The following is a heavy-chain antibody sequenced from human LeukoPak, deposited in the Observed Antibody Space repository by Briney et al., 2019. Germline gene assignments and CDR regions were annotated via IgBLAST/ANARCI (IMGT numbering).Heavy chain of an antibody. D-gene: IGHD3-22*01. CDR1: GYTFTGYY. J-gene: IGHJ4*02. Sequence: APVKVSCKASGYTFTGYYMHWVRQAPGQGLEWMGRINPNSGGTNYAQKFQGRVTMTRDTSISTAYMELSRLRSDDTAVYYCARGGLRYYDSSGYQVYYWGQGTLVTVSS. V-gene: IGHV1-2*06. CDR2: INPNSGGT. CDR3: ARGGLRYYDSSGYQVYY.